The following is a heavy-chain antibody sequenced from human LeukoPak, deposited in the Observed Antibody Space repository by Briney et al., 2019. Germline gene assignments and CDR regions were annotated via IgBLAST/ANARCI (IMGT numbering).Heavy chain of an antibody. CDR1: GYTFTTYY. CDR3: ASKDSSGWYEEA. V-gene: IGHV1-46*01. D-gene: IGHD6-19*01. J-gene: IGHJ5*02. Sequence: ASVKVSCKASGYTFTTYYMHWVRQAPGQGLEWMGVINPSGGRTSYAQKFQGRVTMTRDTSTSTVYMELSSLRSEDTAMYYCASKDSSGWYEEAWGQGTLVTVSS. CDR2: INPSGGRT.